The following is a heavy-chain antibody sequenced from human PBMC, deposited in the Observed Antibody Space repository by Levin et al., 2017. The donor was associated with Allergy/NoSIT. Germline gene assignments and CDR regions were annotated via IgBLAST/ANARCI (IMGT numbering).Heavy chain of an antibody. CDR2: IYSGGST. CDR3: ARGQYSSGWYIDY. J-gene: IGHJ4*02. CDR1: GFTVSNNY. Sequence: GGSLRLSCTASGFTVSNNYMTWVRQAPGKGLEWVSVIYSGGSTYYADSVKGRFAISRDNSKNTLNLQMDSLRVEDTAVYYCARGQYSSGWYIDYWGQGTLVTVSS. D-gene: IGHD6-19*01. V-gene: IGHV3-53*01.